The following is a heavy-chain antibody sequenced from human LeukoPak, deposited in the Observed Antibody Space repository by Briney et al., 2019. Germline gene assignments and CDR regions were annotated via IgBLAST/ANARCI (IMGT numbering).Heavy chain of an antibody. J-gene: IGHJ6*03. CDR1: GFTFSSYA. CDR3: AKAASKRTDYGDYAFYYYMDV. Sequence: GGSLRLSCAASGFTFSSYAMHWVRQAPGKGLEWVAFISYDGTNKYYADSVKGRFTISRDDSKNTLYLQMNSLRAEDTAVYYCAKAASKRTDYGDYAFYYYMDVWGKGTTVTISS. CDR2: ISYDGTNK. V-gene: IGHV3-30*04. D-gene: IGHD4-17*01.